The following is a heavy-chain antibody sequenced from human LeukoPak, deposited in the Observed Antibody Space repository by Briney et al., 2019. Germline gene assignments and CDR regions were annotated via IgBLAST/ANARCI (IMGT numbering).Heavy chain of an antibody. J-gene: IGHJ4*02. CDR2: INPNSGGT. CDR1: GYTFTGYY. D-gene: IGHD3-22*01. CDR3: ARVFHGSSGYYYSFDY. V-gene: IGHV1-2*02. Sequence: ASVKVSCKASGYTFTGYYIHWVRQAPGQGLEWMGLINPNSGGTIYAQKFQGRVTMTRDTSISTAYMDLSRLSSDDTAVYYCARVFHGSSGYYYSFDYWGQGTLVTVSS.